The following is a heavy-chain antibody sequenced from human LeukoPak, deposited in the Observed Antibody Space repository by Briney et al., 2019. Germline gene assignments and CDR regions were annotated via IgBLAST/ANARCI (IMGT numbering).Heavy chain of an antibody. CDR2: IYRNADGGTT. J-gene: IGHJ6*02. Sequence: KTGGSLRLSCAASGLTFSNAWMTWVRQAPGKGLEWVGRIYRNADGGTTDYAAPVKGRFTISRDDSKNTLYLQMNSPKTEDTAVYYCTTDSYCSTTTCYASSNYYYGLDAWGQGTSVTVSS. D-gene: IGHD2-2*01. V-gene: IGHV3-15*05. CDR1: GLTFSNAW. CDR3: TTDSYCSTTTCYASSNYYYGLDA.